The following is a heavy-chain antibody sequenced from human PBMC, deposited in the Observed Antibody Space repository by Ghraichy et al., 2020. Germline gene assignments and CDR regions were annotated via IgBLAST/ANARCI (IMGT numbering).Heavy chain of an antibody. CDR3: ARVSGSYSFRYYFDY. Sequence: SETLSLTCAVSGYSISSGYYWGWIRQPPGKGLEWIGSIYHSGSTYYNPSLKSRVTISVDTSKNQFSLKLSSVTAADTAVYYCARVSGSYSFRYYFDYWGQGTLVTVSS. CDR1: GYSISSGYY. V-gene: IGHV4-38-2*01. J-gene: IGHJ4*02. CDR2: IYHSGST. D-gene: IGHD1-26*01.